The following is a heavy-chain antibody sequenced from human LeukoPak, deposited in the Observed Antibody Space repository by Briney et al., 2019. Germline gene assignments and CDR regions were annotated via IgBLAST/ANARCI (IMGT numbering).Heavy chain of an antibody. V-gene: IGHV3-11*01. CDR2: ISSSGSTI. Sequence: PGGSLRLSCAASGFTFSDYYMSWIRQAPGKGLEWVSYISSSGSTIYYADSVKGRFTISRDNAKNSLYLQMNSLRAEDTAVYYCARDSEASTLVVPAATARYNWFDPWGQGTLVTVSS. J-gene: IGHJ5*02. CDR1: GFTFSDYY. CDR3: ARDSEASTLVVPAATARYNWFDP. D-gene: IGHD2-2*01.